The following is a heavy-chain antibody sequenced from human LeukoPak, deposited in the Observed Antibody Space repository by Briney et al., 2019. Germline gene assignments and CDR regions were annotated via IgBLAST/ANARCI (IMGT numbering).Heavy chain of an antibody. Sequence: GGSLRLSCAASGFTFSSYSMSWVRQAPGKGLEWVSAISGSGGSTYYADSVKGRFTISRDNSKNTLYLQMNSLRAEDTAVYYCAKGYGDYGASFDYWGQGTLVTVSS. V-gene: IGHV3-23*01. D-gene: IGHD4-17*01. CDR2: ISGSGGST. J-gene: IGHJ4*02. CDR1: GFTFSSYS. CDR3: AKGYGDYGASFDY.